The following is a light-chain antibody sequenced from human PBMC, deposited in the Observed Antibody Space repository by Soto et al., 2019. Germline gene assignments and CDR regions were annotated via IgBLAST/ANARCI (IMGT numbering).Light chain of an antibody. Sequence: EIDMTQSPLSLPVTPGEPASISCRSSQSLSNRNGKTYLDWYLQKPGQSPHVLIYLGSNRASGDPDRFTGSGSGTDFTPKISRVDAEDVGVYYCMQALQSPRTFGQGTKLEIK. V-gene: IGKV2-28*01. CDR1: QSLSNRNGKTY. J-gene: IGKJ2*01. CDR3: MQALQSPRT. CDR2: LGS.